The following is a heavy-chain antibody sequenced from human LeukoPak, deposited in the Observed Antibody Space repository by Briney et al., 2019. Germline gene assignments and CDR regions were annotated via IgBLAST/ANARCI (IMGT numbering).Heavy chain of an antibody. CDR2: INHSGST. J-gene: IGHJ6*03. V-gene: IGHV4-38-2*02. CDR1: GYSISSDYY. Sequence: SETLSLTCTVSGYSISSDYYWGWIRQPPGKGLEWIGEINHSGSTNYNPSLKSRVTISVDTSKNQFSLKLSSVTAADTAVYYCARSPVHYYMDVWGKGTTVTVSS. CDR3: ARSPVHYYMDV.